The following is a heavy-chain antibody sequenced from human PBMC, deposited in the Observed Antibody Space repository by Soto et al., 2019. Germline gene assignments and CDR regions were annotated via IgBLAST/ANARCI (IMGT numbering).Heavy chain of an antibody. D-gene: IGHD2-15*01. J-gene: IGHJ6*02. Sequence: EVQLVESGGGLVQPGGSLRLSCAASGFTFSPYSLNWVRQAPGKGLEWVSYISSSSVTINYADSVKGRFTISRDNAKDSLYLPMNSLRDEDTAVYYCARERLGCSGGGCYSGYYGMDVWGQGTTVTVAS. CDR3: ARERLGCSGGGCYSGYYGMDV. V-gene: IGHV3-48*02. CDR1: GFTFSPYS. CDR2: ISSSSVTI.